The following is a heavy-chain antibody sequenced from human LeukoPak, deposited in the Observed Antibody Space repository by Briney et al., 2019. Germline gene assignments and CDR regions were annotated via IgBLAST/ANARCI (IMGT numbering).Heavy chain of an antibody. D-gene: IGHD4-23*01. Sequence: SGPTLVNPTQTLTLTCTFSGFSLSTSGVGVGWIRQPPGKALEWLALIYWDDDKRYSPSLKSRLTITKDTSKNQVVLTMTNMDPVDTATYYCARETTVVTPPYFDYWGQGTLVTVSS. CDR3: ARETTVVTPPYFDY. CDR2: IYWDDDK. CDR1: GFSLSTSGVG. V-gene: IGHV2-5*02. J-gene: IGHJ4*02.